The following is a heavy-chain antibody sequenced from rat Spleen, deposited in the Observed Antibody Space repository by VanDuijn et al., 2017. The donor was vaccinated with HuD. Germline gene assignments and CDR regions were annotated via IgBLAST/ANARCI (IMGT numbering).Heavy chain of an antibody. CDR3: TRDRGYSSVMDA. V-gene: IGHV5-29*01. Sequence: EVQLVESGGGLVQPGRSLKLSCVASGFTFSNYYMAWVRQAPTKGLEWVATISYDGSSTYYRDSVKGRFTISRDNAKSTLYLQMDSLRSEDTATYYCTRDRGYSSVMDAWGQGASVTVSS. CDR1: GFTFSNYY. J-gene: IGHJ4*01. D-gene: IGHD1-8*01. CDR2: ISYDGSST.